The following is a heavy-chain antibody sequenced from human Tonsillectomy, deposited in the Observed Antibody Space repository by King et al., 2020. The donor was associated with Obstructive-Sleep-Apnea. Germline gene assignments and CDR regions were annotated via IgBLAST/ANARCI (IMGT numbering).Heavy chain of an antibody. J-gene: IGHJ2*01. CDR1: GGSVSISTYY. CDR3: ARGLVGAPNYWYFDL. D-gene: IGHD1-26*01. Sequence: QLQESGPGVVKPSETLSLTCTVSGGSVSISTYYWAWIRQPPGKGLDCLGTTHYSEKTSYNPSLKSRVAISVDTSKNQFSLNLRSVTAADTAVYYCARGLVGAPNYWYFDLWGRGTLVTVSS. V-gene: IGHV4-39*07. CDR2: THYSEKT.